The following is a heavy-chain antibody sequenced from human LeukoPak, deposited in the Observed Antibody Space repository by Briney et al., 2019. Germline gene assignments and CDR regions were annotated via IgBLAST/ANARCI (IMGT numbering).Heavy chain of an antibody. CDR2: IYYTGST. CDR3: ERGQWFRAF. J-gene: IGHJ4*02. D-gene: IGHD3-10*01. Sequence: SETLSLTCTVSGGSISSGDYYWSWIRQPPGKGLEWIGYIYYTGSTFYNPSLKSRLTISVDTSMNQFSLKMSSVTAADTAVYYCERGQWFRAFWSRGTPVTVSS. CDR1: GGSISSGDYY. V-gene: IGHV4-30-4*08.